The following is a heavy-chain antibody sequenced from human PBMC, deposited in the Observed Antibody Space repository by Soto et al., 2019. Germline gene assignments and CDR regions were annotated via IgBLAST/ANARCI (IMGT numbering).Heavy chain of an antibody. V-gene: IGHV6-1*01. Sequence: SRTLSLTCAISGDSVSSNTASCNWIRQSPSRGLEWLGRTYLRSKWYNDYAVSVKSRIIINPDTSNNQFSLQLNSVTPEDTAVYFCAKGDNLGPKTGYAFDPWGQGIMVTVSS. CDR1: GDSVSSNTAS. J-gene: IGHJ4*03. CDR3: AKGDNLGPKTGYAFDP. CDR2: TYLRSKWYN. D-gene: IGHD5-12*01.